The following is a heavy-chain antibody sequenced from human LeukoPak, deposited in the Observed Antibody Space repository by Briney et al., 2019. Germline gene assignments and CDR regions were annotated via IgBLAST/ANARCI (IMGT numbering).Heavy chain of an antibody. J-gene: IGHJ4*02. V-gene: IGHV3-23*01. Sequence: GGSLRLSCAASGFTFSSYAMSWVRQAPGKGLEWVSAISGSGGSTYYADSVKGRFTISRDNSKNTLYLQMNSLSAEDTAVYYCAKEIADGDYGRYYFDYWGQGTLVTVSS. CDR1: GFTFSSYA. D-gene: IGHD4-17*01. CDR2: ISGSGGST. CDR3: AKEIADGDYGRYYFDY.